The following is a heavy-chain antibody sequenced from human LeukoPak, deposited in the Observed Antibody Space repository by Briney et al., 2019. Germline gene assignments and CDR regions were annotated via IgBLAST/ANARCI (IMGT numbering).Heavy chain of an antibody. V-gene: IGHV1-24*01. D-gene: IGHD6-19*01. CDR3: ATDPIAVAGTEIDY. J-gene: IGHJ4*02. CDR1: GYTLTELS. CDR2: FDPEDGET. Sequence: ASVKVSCKVSGYTLTELSMHWVRQAPGKGLEWMGGFDPEDGETIYAQKFQGRVTMTEDTSTDTAYMELSSLRSEDTAVYYCATDPIAVAGTEIDYWGQGTLVTVSS.